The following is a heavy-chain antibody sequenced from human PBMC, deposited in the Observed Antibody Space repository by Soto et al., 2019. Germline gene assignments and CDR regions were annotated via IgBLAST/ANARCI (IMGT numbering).Heavy chain of an antibody. CDR3: ASLTY. CDR2: INSDGSST. D-gene: IGHD3-9*01. V-gene: IGHV3-74*01. CDR1: GFTFRIYW. J-gene: IGHJ4*02. Sequence: EGSLRLSCAASGFTFRIYWMHWFRQDPGKGLVWVSRINSDGSSTSYADSVKGRFTISRDNAKNTVYLQMNSLRPEDTAVYYCASLTYWGQGTLVTVSS.